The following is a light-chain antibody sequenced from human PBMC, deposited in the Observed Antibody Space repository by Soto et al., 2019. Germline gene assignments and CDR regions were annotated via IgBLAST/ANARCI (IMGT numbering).Light chain of an antibody. V-gene: IGKV3-20*01. CDR3: QQYGSGWT. CDR2: GAS. J-gene: IGKJ1*01. CDR1: QSVSSSY. Sequence: DIVFTQAPGTLSLSPGQRATLSCRASQSVSSSYLAWYQQKPGQAPRLLIYGASSRATGIPDRFSGSGSGTDFTLTISRLEPEDFAVYYCQQYGSGWTFGQGTKVDIK.